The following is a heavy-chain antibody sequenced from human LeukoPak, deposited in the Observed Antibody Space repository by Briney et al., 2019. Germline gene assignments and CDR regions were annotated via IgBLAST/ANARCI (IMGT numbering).Heavy chain of an antibody. V-gene: IGHV1-2*02. Sequence: SVNVSCKASRYTFTGYYMHWLRQAPVQGLEWMGWINPDSGGTVYAQKYKGRITMTRDTSISTVYMELSRLRPDDTAIYYCARDRSRYSDAKDAFDLWGQGTMVTVSS. J-gene: IGHJ3*01. D-gene: IGHD5-18*01. CDR3: ARDRSRYSDAKDAFDL. CDR2: INPDSGGT. CDR1: RYTFTGYY.